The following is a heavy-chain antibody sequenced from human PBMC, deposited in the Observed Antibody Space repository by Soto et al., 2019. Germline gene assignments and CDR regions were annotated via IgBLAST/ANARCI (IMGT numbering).Heavy chain of an antibody. V-gene: IGHV3-23*01. CDR3: AKDLLEWLPFPYYFDY. CDR1: GFTFSSYA. Sequence: GGSLRLSCAASGFTFSSYAMSWVRQAPGKGLEWVSAISGSGGSTYYADSVKGRFTISRDNSKNTLYLQMNSLRAEDTAVYYCAKDLLEWLPFPYYFDYWGQGTLVTVSS. D-gene: IGHD3-3*01. J-gene: IGHJ4*02. CDR2: ISGSGGST.